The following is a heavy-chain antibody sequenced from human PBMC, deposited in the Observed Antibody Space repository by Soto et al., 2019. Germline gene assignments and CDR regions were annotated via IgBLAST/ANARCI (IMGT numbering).Heavy chain of an antibody. CDR3: ARGPGDVVVVADVSFDY. D-gene: IGHD2-15*01. CDR1: GGSFSGYY. J-gene: IGHJ4*02. Sequence: QVQLQQWGAGLLKPSETLSLTCAVYGGSFSGYYWSWIRQPPGKGLEWIGEIKHSGSTNYNPSLKSRVTISVDTSKNQFSLKLSSVTAADTAVYYCARGPGDVVVVADVSFDYWGQGTLVTVSS. CDR2: IKHSGST. V-gene: IGHV4-34*01.